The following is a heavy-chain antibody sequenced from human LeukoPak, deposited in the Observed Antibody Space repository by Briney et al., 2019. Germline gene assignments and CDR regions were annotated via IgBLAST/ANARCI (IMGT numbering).Heavy chain of an antibody. CDR3: AKDVHSSGYYGNDY. V-gene: IGHV3-9*03. CDR1: GFTFDDYA. J-gene: IGHJ4*02. Sequence: PGGSLRLSCAASGFTFDDYAMHWVRQAPGKGLEWVSGISWNSGSIGYADSVKGRFTISRDNAKNSLYLQMNSLRAEDMALYYCAKDVHSSGYYGNDYWGQGTLVTVSS. CDR2: ISWNSGSI. D-gene: IGHD3-22*01.